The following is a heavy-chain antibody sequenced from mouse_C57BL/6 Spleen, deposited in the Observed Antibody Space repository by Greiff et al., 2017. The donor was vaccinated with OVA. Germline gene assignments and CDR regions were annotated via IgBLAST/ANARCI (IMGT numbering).Heavy chain of an antibody. D-gene: IGHD2-3*01. J-gene: IGHJ2*01. CDR2: INPNNGGT. Sequence: EVKLQQSGPELVKPGASVKISCKASGYTFTDYYMNWVKQSHGKSLEWIGDINPNNGGTSYNQKFKGKATLTVDKSSSTAYMELRSLTSEDSAVYYCARGDGYLYYFDYWGQGTTLTVSS. CDR1: GYTFTDYY. V-gene: IGHV1-26*01. CDR3: ARGDGYLYYFDY.